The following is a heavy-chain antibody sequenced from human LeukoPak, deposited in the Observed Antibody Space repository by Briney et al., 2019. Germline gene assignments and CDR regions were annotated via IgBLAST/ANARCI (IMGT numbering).Heavy chain of an antibody. V-gene: IGHV3-23*01. CDR1: GFTFSSYV. D-gene: IGHD1-20*01. Sequence: GGSLRLSCAASGFTFSSYVMIWVRQAPGKGVEWLSVIRGSTGSAHYADSVKGRFTISRDNSKNTLYLQMNSLRAEDTAVYFCANGIQPNNWIPGVWGQGTLVTVSS. CDR3: ANGIQPNNWIPGV. J-gene: IGHJ4*02. CDR2: IRGSTGSA.